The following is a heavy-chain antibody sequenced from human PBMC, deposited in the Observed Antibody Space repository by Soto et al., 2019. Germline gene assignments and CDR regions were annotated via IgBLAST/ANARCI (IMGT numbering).Heavy chain of an antibody. V-gene: IGHV3-23*01. CDR3: AKRPFEGDATTRGADDAFDI. D-gene: IGHD1-26*01. CDR2: ISGSGGST. CDR1: GFTFSSYA. Sequence: GGSLRLSCAASGFTFSSYAMSWVRQAPGKGLEWVSAISGSGGSTYYADSVKGRFTISRDNSKNTLYLQMNSLRAEDTAVYYCAKRPFEGDATTRGADDAFDIWGQGTMVTVSS. J-gene: IGHJ3*02.